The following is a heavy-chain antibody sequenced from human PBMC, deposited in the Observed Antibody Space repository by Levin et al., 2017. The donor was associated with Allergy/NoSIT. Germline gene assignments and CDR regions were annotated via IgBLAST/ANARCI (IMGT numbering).Heavy chain of an antibody. CDR3: ASPLARTGYYDMDV. J-gene: IGHJ6*02. V-gene: IGHV1-8*01. CDR1: GYTFTIYH. CDR2: MNPDSGVA. Sequence: GGSLRLSCKASGYTFTIYHIVWVRQASGQGLQWMGWMNPDSGVAVYARAFQGRLSMSRDITTDEAYMELSSLGPDDTAVYYCASPLARTGYYDMDVWGQGTTVTVSS. D-gene: IGHD3/OR15-3a*01.